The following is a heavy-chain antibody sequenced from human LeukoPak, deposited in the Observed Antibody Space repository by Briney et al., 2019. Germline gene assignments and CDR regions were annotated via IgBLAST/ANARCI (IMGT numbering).Heavy chain of an antibody. CDR3: ARSLIAVADNDAFDI. J-gene: IGHJ3*02. CDR1: GYTFTSYG. Sequence: ASVKVSCKASGYTFTSYGISWVRQAPGQGLEWMGWISAYNGNTNYAQKLQGRVTMTTDTSTSTAYMELSSLRSEDTAVYYCARSLIAVADNDAFDIWGQGTMVTVSS. V-gene: IGHV1-18*01. CDR2: ISAYNGNT. D-gene: IGHD6-19*01.